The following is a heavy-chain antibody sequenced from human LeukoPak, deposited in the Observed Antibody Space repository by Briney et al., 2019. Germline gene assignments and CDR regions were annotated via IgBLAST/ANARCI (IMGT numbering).Heavy chain of an antibody. CDR3: ARHDYGGNSGDY. CDR1: GFTFSSYG. J-gene: IGHJ4*02. Sequence: PGGSLRLSCAASGFTFSSYGMNWVRQAPGKGLEWVSYIGTTTSTIYCADSVKGRFTISRDNAKNSLYLQINSLRDEDTAVYYCARHDYGGNSGDYWGQGTLVTVSS. CDR2: IGTTTSTI. D-gene: IGHD4-23*01. V-gene: IGHV3-48*02.